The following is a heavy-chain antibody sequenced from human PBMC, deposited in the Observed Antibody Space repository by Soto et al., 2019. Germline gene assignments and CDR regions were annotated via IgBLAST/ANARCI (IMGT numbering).Heavy chain of an antibody. V-gene: IGHV4-39*01. J-gene: IGHJ5*02. CDR1: GGSISSSSYY. CDR3: AITYNWNDWVWFDP. Sequence: QLQLQESGPGLVKPSETLSLTCTVSGGSISSSSYYWGWIRQPPGKGLEWIGSIYYSGSTYYNPSLKSRVTISVDTSKNQFSLKLSSVTAADTAVYYCAITYNWNDWVWFDPWGQGTLVTVSS. CDR2: IYYSGST. D-gene: IGHD1-20*01.